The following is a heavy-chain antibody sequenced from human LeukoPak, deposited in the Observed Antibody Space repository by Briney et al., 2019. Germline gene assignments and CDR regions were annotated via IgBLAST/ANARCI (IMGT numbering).Heavy chain of an antibody. Sequence: ASVXXSXXASGYXFTSYGISWVXXAXGXGLXXXXWXSAYNGNTNYAQKLQGRVTMTTDTSTSTAYMELRSLRSDDTAVYYCARGGAGEVQPGAIGYYYYYMDVWGKGTTVTVSS. CDR1: GYXFTSYG. CDR2: XSAYNGNT. CDR3: ARGGAGEVQPGAIGYYYYYMDV. V-gene: IGHV1-18*01. D-gene: IGHD2-2*01. J-gene: IGHJ6*03.